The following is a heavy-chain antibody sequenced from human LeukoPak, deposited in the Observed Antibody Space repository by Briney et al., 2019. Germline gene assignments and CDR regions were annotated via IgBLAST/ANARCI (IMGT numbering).Heavy chain of an antibody. V-gene: IGHV1-69*04. D-gene: IGHD3-22*01. CDR2: IIPILGIA. J-gene: IGHJ4*02. CDR3: ARAGVYYDQGSFDY. CDR1: GGTFSSYA. Sequence: SVKVSCKASGGTFSSYAISWVRQAAGQGVEWMGRIIPILGIANHAQKCQGRVAITPNKSTSTAYMDLSSLRSEDTAVYYCARAGVYYDQGSFDYWGQGTLVTVSS.